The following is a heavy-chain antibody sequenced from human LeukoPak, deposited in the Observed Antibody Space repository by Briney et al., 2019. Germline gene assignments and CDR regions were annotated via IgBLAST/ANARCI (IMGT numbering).Heavy chain of an antibody. V-gene: IGHV3-11*01. J-gene: IGHJ4*02. CDR2: ISSSGSTI. D-gene: IGHD3-10*01. CDR3: ARSLWFGELCIDY. Sequence: PGGSLRLSCAASGFTFSDYYMSWIRQAPGKGLEWVSYISSSGSTIYYADSVKGRFTISRDNAKNSLYLQMDSLRAEDTAVYYCARSLWFGELCIDYWGQGTLVTVSS. CDR1: GFTFSDYY.